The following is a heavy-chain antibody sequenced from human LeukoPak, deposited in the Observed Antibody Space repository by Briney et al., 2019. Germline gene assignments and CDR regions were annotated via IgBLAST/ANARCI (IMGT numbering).Heavy chain of an antibody. CDR1: GGTFSSYA. CDR2: IIPIFGTA. Sequence: VASVKVSCKASGGTFSSYAISWVRQAPGQGLEWMGGIIPIFGTANYAQKFQGRVTITADESTSTAYMELSSLRSEDTAVYYCARYDSSGYYPPNWFDPWGQGTLVTVSS. D-gene: IGHD3-22*01. J-gene: IGHJ5*02. CDR3: ARYDSSGYYPPNWFDP. V-gene: IGHV1-69*13.